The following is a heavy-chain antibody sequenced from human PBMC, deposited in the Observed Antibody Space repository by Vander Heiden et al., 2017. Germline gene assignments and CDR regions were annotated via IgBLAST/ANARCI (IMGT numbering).Heavy chain of an antibody. J-gene: IGHJ5*02. CDR1: GGSISSGCYY. CDR3: ARWYIVATIGWFDP. CDR2: IYYSGST. D-gene: IGHD5-12*01. V-gene: IGHV4-31*03. Sequence: QVQLQESGPGLVKPSQTLYLTCTVSGGSISSGCYYCSWIRQHPVEGLEWIGYIYYSGSTYYNPSLKSRVTISVDTSKNQFSLKLSSVTAADTAVYYCARWYIVATIGWFDPWGQGTLVTVSS.